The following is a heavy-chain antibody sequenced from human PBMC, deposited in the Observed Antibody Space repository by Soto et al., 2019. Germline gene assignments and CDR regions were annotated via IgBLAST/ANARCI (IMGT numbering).Heavy chain of an antibody. J-gene: IGHJ4*02. D-gene: IGHD1-26*01. CDR2: IRSKAYGGTT. Sequence: KPVGSLRLSCTASGFTFGDYAMSWFRQAPGKGLEWVGFIRSKAYGGTTDYAASVKGKFTISRGDPKSIAYLQMDSLKTEDTALYYCTREGGSGSYLRYFDYWGQGTLVTVSS. CDR3: TREGGSGSYLRYFDY. V-gene: IGHV3-49*05. CDR1: GFTFGDYA.